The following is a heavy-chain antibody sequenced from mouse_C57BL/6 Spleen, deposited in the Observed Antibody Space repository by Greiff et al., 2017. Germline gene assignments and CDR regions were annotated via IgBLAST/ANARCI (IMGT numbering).Heavy chain of an antibody. V-gene: IGHV1-64*01. CDR3: ARYGGYYFDY. J-gene: IGHJ2*01. CDR2: IHPNSGST. CDR1: GYTFTSYW. D-gene: IGHD1-1*02. Sequence: QVQLQQPGAELVKPGASVKLSCKASGYTFTSYWMHWVKQRPGQGLEWIGMIHPNSGSTDYNEKFKSKATLTVDKSSSTAYMQLSSLTSEDSAVYYGARYGGYYFDYWGQGTTLTVSS.